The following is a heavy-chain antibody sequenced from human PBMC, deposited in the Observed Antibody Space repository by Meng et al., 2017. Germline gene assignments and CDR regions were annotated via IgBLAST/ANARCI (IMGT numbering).Heavy chain of an antibody. Sequence: QVQLQQWGAGLLKPSETLSTTWAVTGGSFSGYSWSWIRQPPGKGLEWIGVINHSGSTNYNPSLKSRVTISVDTSKNQFSLKLSSVTAADTAVYYCARGLSIVVVVAATWFDPWGQGTLVTVSS. J-gene: IGHJ5*02. CDR1: GGSFSGYS. CDR3: ARGLSIVVVVAATWFDP. V-gene: IGHV4-34*01. D-gene: IGHD2-15*01. CDR2: INHSGST.